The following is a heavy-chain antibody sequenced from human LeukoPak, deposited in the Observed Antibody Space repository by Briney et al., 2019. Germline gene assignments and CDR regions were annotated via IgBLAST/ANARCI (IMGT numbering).Heavy chain of an antibody. J-gene: IGHJ4*02. Sequence: ASVKVSCKASGYTFTSYDINWVRQATGQGLEWMGWMNPNSGNTGYAQKFQGRVTMTRNTSISTAYMELSSLRSEDTAVYYCARENYMYCSGGSCPPGYWGQGTLVTVSS. CDR2: MNPNSGNT. CDR3: ARENYMYCSGGSCPPGY. V-gene: IGHV1-8*01. CDR1: GYTFTSYD. D-gene: IGHD2-15*01.